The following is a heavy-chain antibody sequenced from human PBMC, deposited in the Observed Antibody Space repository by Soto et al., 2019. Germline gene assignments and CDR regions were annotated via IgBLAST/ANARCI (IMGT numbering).Heavy chain of an antibody. CDR1: GFTVDDYA. CDR2: ISWSGNDV. Sequence: EVQLVESGGGLEQPGRSLRLSCAASGFTVDDYAIHWLRQAPGKGLEWVSGISWSGNDVGYADSVKGRCTVSRDNAKNTAHLQMNSLTPRGTAFNYCAKDRQSGASSGCFDSWGQGTLVSVTS. J-gene: IGHJ4*02. D-gene: IGHD6-6*01. CDR3: AKDRQSGASSGCFDS. V-gene: IGHV3-9*01.